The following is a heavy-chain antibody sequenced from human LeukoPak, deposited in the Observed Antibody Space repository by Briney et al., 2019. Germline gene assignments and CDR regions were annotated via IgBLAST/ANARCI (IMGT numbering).Heavy chain of an antibody. CDR3: ARGGGSYSGDY. Sequence: QPGGSLRLSCAASGFTFSSYSMNWVRQAPGKGLEWVSYISSSSSTIYYADSVKGRFTISRDNAKNSLYLQMNSLRAEDTAVYYCARGGGSYSGDYWGQGTLVTVSS. V-gene: IGHV3-48*01. CDR2: ISSSSSTI. D-gene: IGHD1-26*01. J-gene: IGHJ4*02. CDR1: GFTFSSYS.